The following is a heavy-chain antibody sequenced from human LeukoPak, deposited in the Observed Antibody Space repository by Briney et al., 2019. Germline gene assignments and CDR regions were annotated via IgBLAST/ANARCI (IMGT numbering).Heavy chain of an antibody. CDR3: ARDAINAARGWFDP. Sequence: GGSLRLSCAASGFTALSFSSYTMYWVRQAPGKGLECVASISSGSRYMYYADSVKGRFTISRDNAKTSLYLQTNSLRAEDTAIYYCARDAINAARGWFDPWGQGTLVAVSS. V-gene: IGHV3-21*01. J-gene: IGHJ5*02. CDR2: ISSGSRYM. D-gene: IGHD6-6*01. CDR1: GFTALSFSSYT.